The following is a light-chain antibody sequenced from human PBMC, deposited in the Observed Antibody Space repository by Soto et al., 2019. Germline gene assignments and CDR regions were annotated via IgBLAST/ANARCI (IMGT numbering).Light chain of an antibody. CDR3: SSYAGSNKSV. J-gene: IGLJ1*01. CDR1: SSDVGGYNY. Sequence: QSTLTQPPSASGSPGQSVTISCTGTSSDVGGYNYVSWYQQHPGKAPKLMIYEVSKRPSGVPDRFAGSKSGNTASLTVSGRQPEDDADYYCSSYAGSNKSVFGTGTKLTVL. V-gene: IGLV2-8*01. CDR2: EVS.